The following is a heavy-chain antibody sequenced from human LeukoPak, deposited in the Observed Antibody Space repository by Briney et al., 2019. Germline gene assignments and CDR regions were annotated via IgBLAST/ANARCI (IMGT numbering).Heavy chain of an antibody. CDR3: ARVSWYGSGSSINFDY. Sequence: PGGSLRLSCAASGFTFSSYGMSWVRQAPGKGLEWVSYISSSGTIIYYADSVKGRFTISRDNAKNSLYLQMNSMRAEDTAVYYCARVSWYGSGSSINFDYWGQGTLVTVSS. V-gene: IGHV3-48*04. CDR2: ISSSGTII. CDR1: GFTFSSYG. J-gene: IGHJ4*02. D-gene: IGHD3-10*01.